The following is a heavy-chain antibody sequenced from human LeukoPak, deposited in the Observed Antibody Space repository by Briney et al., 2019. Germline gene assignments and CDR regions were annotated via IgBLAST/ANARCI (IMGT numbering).Heavy chain of an antibody. CDR1: GYTFSNYG. J-gene: IGHJ4*02. D-gene: IGHD6-19*01. CDR2: ISAYNGNT. CDR3: ARGSLAVASTLDY. V-gene: IGHV1-18*01. Sequence: ASVKVSCKASGYTFSNYGINWARQAPGQGLEWVGWISAYNGNTNYAQNLQGRVTMTTDTSTSTAYMELRSLRSDDTAVYCARGSLAVASTLDYWGQGTLVTVSS.